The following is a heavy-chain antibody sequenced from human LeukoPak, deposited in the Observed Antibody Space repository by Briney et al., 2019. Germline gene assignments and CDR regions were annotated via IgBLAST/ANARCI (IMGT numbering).Heavy chain of an antibody. CDR3: ARDGWREEDI. CDR2: IIPIFGTA. CDR1: GGTFSSYA. D-gene: IGHD6-19*01. J-gene: IGHJ3*02. V-gene: IGHV1-69*13. Sequence: GASVKVSCKASGGTFSSYAISWVRQAPGQGLEWMGGIIPIFGTANYAQKFQGRVTITADESTSTAYMELCSLRSEDTAVYYCARDGWREEDIWGQGTMVTVSS.